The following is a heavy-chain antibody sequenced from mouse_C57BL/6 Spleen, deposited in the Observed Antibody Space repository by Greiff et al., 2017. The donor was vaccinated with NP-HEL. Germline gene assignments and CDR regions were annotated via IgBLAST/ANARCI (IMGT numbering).Heavy chain of an antibody. CDR2: IYPRSGNT. J-gene: IGHJ1*03. Sequence: VKLQESGAELARPGASVKLSCKASGYTFTSYGISWVKQRTGQGLEWIGEIYPRSGNTYYNEKFKGKATLTADKSSSTAYMELRSLTSEDSAVYFCARSRNDGYFDVWGTGTTVTVSS. CDR1: GYTFTSYG. D-gene: IGHD2-14*01. V-gene: IGHV1-81*01. CDR3: ARSRNDGYFDV.